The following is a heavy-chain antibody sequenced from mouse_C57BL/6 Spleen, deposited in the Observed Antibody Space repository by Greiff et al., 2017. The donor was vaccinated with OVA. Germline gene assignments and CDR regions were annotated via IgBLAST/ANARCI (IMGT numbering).Heavy chain of an antibody. CDR1: GYSITSGYY. Sequence: EVKLVESGPGLVKPSQSLSLTCSVTGYSITSGYYWNWIRQFPGNKLEWMGYISYDGSNNYNPSLKNRISITRDTSKNQFFLKLNSVTTEDTATYYCANYGSRDYWYFDVWGTGTTVTVSS. V-gene: IGHV3-6*01. D-gene: IGHD1-1*01. J-gene: IGHJ1*03. CDR3: ANYGSRDYWYFDV. CDR2: ISYDGSN.